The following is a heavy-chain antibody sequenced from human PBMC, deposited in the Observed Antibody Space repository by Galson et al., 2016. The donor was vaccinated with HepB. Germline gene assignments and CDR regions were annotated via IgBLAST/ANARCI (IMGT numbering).Heavy chain of an antibody. D-gene: IGHD3-22*01. V-gene: IGHV4-39*01. Sequence: SETLSLTCTVSDDSISSTRYYWGWIRQPPGKGLEWIGNIFYTGSYYNQSLKSRVAISEDTSKNQITLKLNPVTAADTGVYYCARGSASYFDSSVFDYWGWGTLVIVSS. CDR1: DDSISSTRYY. CDR3: ARGSASYFDSSVFDY. CDR2: IFYTGS. J-gene: IGHJ4*02.